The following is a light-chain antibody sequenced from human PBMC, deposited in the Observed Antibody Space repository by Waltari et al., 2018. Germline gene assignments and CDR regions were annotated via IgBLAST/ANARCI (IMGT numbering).Light chain of an antibody. J-gene: IGKJ5*01. Sequence: DIQMTQSPSSLSASVGDRVTITSQASQGINKSLNLYQQKPGKPPNLLIYDASNLETGVPSRFSGSGSGRHFTLTISSLQPEDIATYYCQQYGNLPPSVTFGQGTRLEIK. CDR3: QQYGNLPPSVT. CDR2: DAS. CDR1: QGINKS. V-gene: IGKV1-33*01.